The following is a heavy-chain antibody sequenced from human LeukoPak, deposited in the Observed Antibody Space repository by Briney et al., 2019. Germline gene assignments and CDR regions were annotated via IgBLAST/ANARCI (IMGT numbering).Heavy chain of an antibody. CDR1: GFTFSSYS. CDR2: ISSSSSYI. V-gene: IGHV3-21*01. D-gene: IGHD3-22*01. J-gene: IGHJ4*02. CDR3: VRLWDNSGFFGY. Sequence: KPGGSLRLSCAASGFTFSSYSMNWVRQAPGKGLEWVSSISSSSSYIYYADSVKGRFTISRDNAKNSLFLQLNSLRADDTAVYYCVRLWDNSGFFGYWGQGALVTVSS.